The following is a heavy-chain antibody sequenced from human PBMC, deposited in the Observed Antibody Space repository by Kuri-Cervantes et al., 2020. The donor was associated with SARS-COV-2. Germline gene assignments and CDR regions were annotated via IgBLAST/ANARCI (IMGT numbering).Heavy chain of an antibody. J-gene: IGHJ6*03. CDR2: ISAYNGNT. D-gene: IGHD5-18*01. Sequence: ASVKVSCKASGYTFTSYGISWVRQAPGQGLEWMGWISAYNGNTNYAQKLQGRVTMTTDTSTSTAYMELRSLRSDDTAVYYCARDRTTAMATFDYYYYMDVWGKGTTVTVSS. CDR1: GYTFTSYG. CDR3: ARDRTTAMATFDYYYYMDV. V-gene: IGHV1-18*01.